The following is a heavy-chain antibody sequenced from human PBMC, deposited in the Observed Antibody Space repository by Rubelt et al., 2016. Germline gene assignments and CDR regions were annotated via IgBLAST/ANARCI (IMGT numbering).Heavy chain of an antibody. Sequence: QVQLQQWGAGLLKPSETLSLTCAVYGGSFSGYYWSWIRQPPGKGLEWIGEINHRRNPNYNPSLKSRVTISVDTSKNQFSLKLSSVTAADTAVYYCARGRRGSSSWLGRDYYGMDVWGQGTTVTVSS. D-gene: IGHD6-13*01. CDR2: INHRRNP. V-gene: IGHV4-34*01. CDR3: ARGRRGSSSWLGRDYYGMDV. J-gene: IGHJ6*02. CDR1: GGSFSGYY.